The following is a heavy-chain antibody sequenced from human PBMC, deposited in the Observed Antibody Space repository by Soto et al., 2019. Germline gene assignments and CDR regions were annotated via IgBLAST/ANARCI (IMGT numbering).Heavy chain of an antibody. CDR3: GRESSGRGWSFDF. V-gene: IGHV1-18*04. CDR2: INTYTQNT. CDR1: GYTFTSFG. Sequence: QVQLVQSGAELKKPGASMKVSCKASGYTFTSFGITWVRQAPGQGLEWMGWINTYTQNTKYAHNFQGRVTMPTATATTTSYRELRSLRSDDSAVYYCGRESSGRGWSFDFWGQGSLVTVSS. D-gene: IGHD6-19*01. J-gene: IGHJ4*02.